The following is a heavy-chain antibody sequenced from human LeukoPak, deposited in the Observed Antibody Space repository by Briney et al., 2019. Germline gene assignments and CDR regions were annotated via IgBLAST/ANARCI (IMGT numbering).Heavy chain of an antibody. CDR2: ISPKSDFI. J-gene: IGHJ5*02. Sequence: GGSLKLSCAGSGFSFNYYDMNWVRQAPGKGLEWVSSISPKSDFIYYSDSVRGRFTISRDNAENSLYLQMNSLRAEDTAVYYCARADCSSSTCYLRRSWFDPWGQGTLVTVSS. D-gene: IGHD2-2*01. CDR3: ARADCSSSTCYLRRSWFDP. V-gene: IGHV3-21*01. CDR1: GFSFNYYD.